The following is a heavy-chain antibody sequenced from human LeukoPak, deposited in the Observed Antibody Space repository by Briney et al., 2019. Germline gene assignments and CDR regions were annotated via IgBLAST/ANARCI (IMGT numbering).Heavy chain of an antibody. CDR3: AAVVPAVMGYFDY. Sequence: SVKVSCKASGYTFTNYTLNWVRQAPGQGLEWMGGIIPIFGTANYAQKFQGRVTITADESTSTAYMELSSLRSEDTAVYYCAAVVPAVMGYFDYWGQGTLVTVSS. D-gene: IGHD2-2*01. J-gene: IGHJ4*02. CDR2: IIPIFGTA. CDR1: GYTFTNYT. V-gene: IGHV1-69*13.